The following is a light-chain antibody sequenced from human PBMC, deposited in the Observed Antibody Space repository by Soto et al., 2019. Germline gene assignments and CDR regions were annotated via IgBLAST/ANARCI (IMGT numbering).Light chain of an antibody. CDR3: SSYTTSNTYV. J-gene: IGLJ1*01. V-gene: IGLV2-14*01. Sequence: QSALTQPASVSGPPGQSITISCTGTSSDVGGYNYVSWYQHHPGKAPKLMIYEVTNRPSGVSNRFSGSKSGNTASLTISGLQAEDEADYYCSSYTTSNTYVFGTGTKFTVL. CDR1: SSDVGGYNY. CDR2: EVT.